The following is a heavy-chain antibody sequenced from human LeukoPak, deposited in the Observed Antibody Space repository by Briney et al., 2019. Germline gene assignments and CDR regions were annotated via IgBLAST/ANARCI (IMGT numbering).Heavy chain of an antibody. J-gene: IGHJ4*02. CDR2: INHSGST. CDR1: GGSFSGYY. V-gene: IGHV4-34*01. Sequence: SETLSLTCAVYGGSFSGYYWSWIRQPPGKGLEWIGEINHSGSTNHNPSLKSRVTISVDTSKNQFSLKLSSVTAADTAVYYCAKETGGVVVPAAIFYWGQGTLVTVSS. CDR3: AKETGGVVVPAAIFY. D-gene: IGHD2-2*02.